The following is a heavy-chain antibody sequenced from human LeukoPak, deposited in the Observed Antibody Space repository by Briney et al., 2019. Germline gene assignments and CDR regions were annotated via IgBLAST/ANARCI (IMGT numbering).Heavy chain of an antibody. J-gene: IGHJ4*02. CDR2: MNQDGSEK. Sequence: GSLRLSCAASGFPFSSYWMSWVRQAPGKGLEWVANMNQDGSEKYYVDSVKGRFTISRDNAKNSLYLQMNNLRAEDTAVYYCARGGELLRPADYWGQGTLVTVSS. D-gene: IGHD1-26*01. CDR3: ARGGELLRPADY. CDR1: GFPFSSYW. V-gene: IGHV3-7*01.